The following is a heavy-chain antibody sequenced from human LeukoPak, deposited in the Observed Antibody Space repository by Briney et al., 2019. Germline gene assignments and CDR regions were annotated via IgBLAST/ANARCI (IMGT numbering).Heavy chain of an antibody. CDR2: INHSGST. J-gene: IGHJ6*03. CDR1: GGSFSGYY. D-gene: IGHD3-22*01. CDR3: ARSRDSSGYYQPSNYYYMDV. Sequence: PSETLSLTCAVYGGSFSGYYWSWIRQPPGKGLEWIGEINHSGSTNYNPSLKSRVTISVDTSKNQFSLKLSSVTAADTAVYYCARSRDSSGYYQPSNYYYMDVWGKGTTVTVSS. V-gene: IGHV4-34*01.